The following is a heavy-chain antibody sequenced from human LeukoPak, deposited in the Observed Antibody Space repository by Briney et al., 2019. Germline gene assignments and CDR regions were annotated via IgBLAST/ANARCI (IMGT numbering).Heavy chain of an antibody. CDR2: INSDGSST. Sequence: GGSLRLSCAASGFTFSSYWMHWVRQAPGKGLVWVSRINSDGSSTSYADSVKGRFTISRDNAKNTLYLQMNSLRAEDTAEYYCAREGLVGGNWFDPWGQGTLVTVSS. V-gene: IGHV3-74*01. CDR1: GFTFSSYW. J-gene: IGHJ5*02. D-gene: IGHD6-6*01. CDR3: AREGLVGGNWFDP.